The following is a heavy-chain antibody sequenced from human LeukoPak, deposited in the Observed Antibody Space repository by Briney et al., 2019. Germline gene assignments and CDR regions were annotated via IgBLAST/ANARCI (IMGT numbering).Heavy chain of an antibody. Sequence: SETLSLTCTVSDGAIAGYSWSWLRQAPGKGLEWIGYIYYSGDTNYNPSLKSRVTVSVDTSKNQFSLKLTSVTAADTAVYYCARHERGRYYGSGSYYNYWGQGTLVTVSS. J-gene: IGHJ4*02. CDR2: IYYSGDT. CDR3: ARHERGRYYGSGSYYNY. CDR1: DGAIAGYS. V-gene: IGHV4-59*01. D-gene: IGHD3-10*01.